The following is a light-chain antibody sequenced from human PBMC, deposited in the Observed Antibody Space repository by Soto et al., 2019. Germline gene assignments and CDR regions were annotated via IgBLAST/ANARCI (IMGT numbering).Light chain of an antibody. J-gene: IGKJ1*01. CDR3: HQYYSPPRP. V-gene: IGKV1-9*01. CDR2: DAS. Sequence: TQSPFALSASPNDRATITCQASQTINNHLAWYQQKPGKAPKLLIYDASTLETGVPSRFSGSGSGTDFTLTISSLQPEDFAVYYCHQYYSPPRPFGQGAKVDIK. CDR1: QTINNH.